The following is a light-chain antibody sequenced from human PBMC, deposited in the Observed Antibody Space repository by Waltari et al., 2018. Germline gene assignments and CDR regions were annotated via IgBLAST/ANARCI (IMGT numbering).Light chain of an antibody. V-gene: IGKV1-5*03. CDR1: QSISTW. J-gene: IGKJ1*01. CDR2: KAS. Sequence: DIQMTQSPSTLSASVGDIVTLTCRASQSISTWLAWYQQKPGRAPKLLIYKASSLESGFPSRFSGSGSGTEFTLTISSLQPDDFATYYCQQYSSIPRTFGQGTKVEIK. CDR3: QQYSSIPRT.